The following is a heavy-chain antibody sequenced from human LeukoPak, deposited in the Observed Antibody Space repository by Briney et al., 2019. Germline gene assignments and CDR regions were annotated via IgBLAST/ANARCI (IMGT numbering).Heavy chain of an antibody. CDR1: GASMTTSY. D-gene: IGHD3-10*01. Sequence: SETLSLTCSVPGASMTTSYWSWVRHPPGKGLEVIGYIYYAGDTNHNPSLRSRVTLSLDTSKNQISLELRSVTAADTAVYYCVRTARVFDYWGQGILVTVSS. J-gene: IGHJ4*02. CDR3: VRTARVFDY. CDR2: IYYAGDT. V-gene: IGHV4-59*13.